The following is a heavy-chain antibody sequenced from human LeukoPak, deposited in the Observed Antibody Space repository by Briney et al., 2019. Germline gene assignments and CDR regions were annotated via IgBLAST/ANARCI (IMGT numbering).Heavy chain of an antibody. J-gene: IGHJ3*02. V-gene: IGHV3-21*01. CDR1: GFTFSSYS. D-gene: IGHD4-17*01. Sequence: GGSLGLSCAASGFTFSSYSMNWVRQAPGKGLEWVSSISSSSSYIYYADSVKGRFTISRDNAKNSLYLQMNSLRAEDTAVYYCARAWTDYGDYEDAFDIWGQGTMVTVSS. CDR2: ISSSSSYI. CDR3: ARAWTDYGDYEDAFDI.